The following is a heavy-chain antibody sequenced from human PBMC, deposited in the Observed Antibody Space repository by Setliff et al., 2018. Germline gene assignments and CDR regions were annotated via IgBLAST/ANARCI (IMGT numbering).Heavy chain of an antibody. Sequence: SETLSLTCNVSGVSISSYYWSWIRQPPGKGLESIGYIQKSGSTNYNPSLMSRVSISVDTSKNQFSLKLRSVTAADTAVYYCARLSWYGLRYYGLDVWGQGTTVTVSS. CDR3: ARLSWYGLRYYGLDV. CDR1: GVSISSYY. J-gene: IGHJ6*02. D-gene: IGHD3-10*01. CDR2: IQKSGST. V-gene: IGHV4-59*01.